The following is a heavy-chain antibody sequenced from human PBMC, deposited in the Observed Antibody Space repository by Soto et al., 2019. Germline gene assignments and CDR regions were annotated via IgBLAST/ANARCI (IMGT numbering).Heavy chain of an antibody. D-gene: IGHD3-3*01. CDR1: GFTFSSYG. Sequence: QVQLVESGGGVVQPGRSLRLSCAVSGFTFSSYGMHWVRQAPGKGLEWVAVISYDGSNKYYADSVKGRFTISRDNSKNTLYLQMNSLRAEDTAVYYYAKELIWSTHYYYYGMDVWGQGTTVTVSS. V-gene: IGHV3-30*18. J-gene: IGHJ6*02. CDR3: AKELIWSTHYYYYGMDV. CDR2: ISYDGSNK.